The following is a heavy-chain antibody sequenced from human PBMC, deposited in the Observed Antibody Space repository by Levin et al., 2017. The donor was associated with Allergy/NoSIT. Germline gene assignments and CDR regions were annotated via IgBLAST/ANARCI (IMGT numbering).Heavy chain of an antibody. CDR1: GGSFSTYY. CDR3: ARGRKGIAARPGYYYMDV. CDR2: INHSGST. Sequence: SQTLSLTCAVYGGSFSTYYWTWIRQPPGKGLEWIGEINHSGSTNYNPSLKSRVTISVDTSKNQFSLKLSSVTAADTAVYYCARGRKGIAARPGYYYMDVWDTGTTVTVSS. D-gene: IGHD6-6*01. V-gene: IGHV4-34*01. J-gene: IGHJ6*03.